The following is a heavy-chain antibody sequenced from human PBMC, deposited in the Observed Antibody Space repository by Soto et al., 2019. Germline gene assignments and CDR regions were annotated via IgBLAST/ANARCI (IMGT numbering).Heavy chain of an antibody. CDR1: GISFSGHW. CDR2: VKSDGTIT. D-gene: IGHD2-21*01. V-gene: IGHV3-74*01. J-gene: IGHJ5*02. Sequence: GGSLRLSCAASGISFSGHWMHWVRQAPGKGLVWVSRVKSDGTITSYAESVRGRFTISRDNAKNTLYLQMNSLRAEDTAVYYWARSDWRAPWGQGTLVTVS. CDR3: ARSDWRAP.